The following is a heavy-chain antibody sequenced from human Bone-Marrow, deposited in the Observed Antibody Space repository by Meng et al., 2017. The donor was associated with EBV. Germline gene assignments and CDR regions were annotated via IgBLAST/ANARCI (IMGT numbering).Heavy chain of an antibody. CDR1: GYIFTSYA. J-gene: IGHJ3*02. Sequence: QVQLVQSGAEVKKPGASVKVSCKASGYIFTSYAMNWVRQAPGQGLEWMGWINTNTGNPTYAQGFTGRFVFSLDTSVSTAYLQISSLKAEDTAVYYCARDLGPQAAELNAFDIWGQGTMVTVSS. CDR3: ARDLGPQAAELNAFDI. CDR2: INTNTGNP. V-gene: IGHV7-4-1*02. D-gene: IGHD6-25*01.